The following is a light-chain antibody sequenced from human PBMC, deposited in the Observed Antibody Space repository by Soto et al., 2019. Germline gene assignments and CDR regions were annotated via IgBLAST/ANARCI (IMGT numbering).Light chain of an antibody. V-gene: IGLV2-14*03. CDR3: SSYTSSTSYV. CDR1: SSDVGGYNY. J-gene: IGLJ1*01. CDR2: DVS. Sequence: QSALTPPASVSGSPGQSITISCTGTSSDVGGYNYVSWYQQHPGKAPKLVIYDVSNRPSGVSNRFSGSKSGDTASLTISGLQAEDEAVYYCSSYTSSTSYVFGTGTKVTVL.